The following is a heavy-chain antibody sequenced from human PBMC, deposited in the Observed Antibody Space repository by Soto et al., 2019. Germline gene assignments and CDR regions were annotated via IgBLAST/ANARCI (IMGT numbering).Heavy chain of an antibody. CDR2: ISWNSGSI. J-gene: IGHJ6*02. CDR1: GFTFDDYA. D-gene: IGHD5-18*01. CDR3: AKDGGYSYLGYYYYGMDV. V-gene: IGHV3-9*01. Sequence: SQRLSCAASGFTFDDYAMHWVRQAPGKGLEWVSGISWNSGSIGYADSVKGRFTISRDNAKNSLYLQMNSLRAEDTALYYCAKDGGYSYLGYYYYGMDVWGQGTTVTVSS.